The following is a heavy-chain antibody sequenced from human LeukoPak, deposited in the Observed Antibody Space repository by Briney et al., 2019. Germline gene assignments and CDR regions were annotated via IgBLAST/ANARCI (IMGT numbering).Heavy chain of an antibody. CDR2: ISSDGGYT. CDR3: AKVLDYCDGGTCYNSGMDS. CDR1: GFTFNLYS. V-gene: IGHV3-64D*08. J-gene: IGHJ4*02. Sequence: GGSLRLSCLASGFTFNLYSMHCVRQAPGKGLEFVSVISSDGGYTYYAYSVKGRFTISRDNSKNTVYLKMSSLGADDTAVYYCAKVLDYCDGGTCYNSGMDSWGQGTLVTVSS. D-gene: IGHD2-15*01.